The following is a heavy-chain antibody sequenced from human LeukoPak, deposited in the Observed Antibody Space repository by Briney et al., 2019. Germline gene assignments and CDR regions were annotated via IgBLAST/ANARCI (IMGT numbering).Heavy chain of an antibody. J-gene: IGHJ4*02. CDR1: GRPFSSYA. Sequence: ASVKVSCKASGRPFSSYATSWVRQAPGQGLEWMGRIIPILGIANYVQKFQGRVTITADKSTSTAYMELSSLRSEDTAVYYCARGGRSYVHFDYWGQGTLVTVSS. CDR2: IIPILGIA. D-gene: IGHD2-15*01. V-gene: IGHV1-69*04. CDR3: ARGGRSYVHFDY.